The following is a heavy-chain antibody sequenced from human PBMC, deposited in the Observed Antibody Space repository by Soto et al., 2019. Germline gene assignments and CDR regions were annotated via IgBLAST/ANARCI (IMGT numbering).Heavy chain of an antibody. CDR2: IWYDGSNK. CDR1: GFTFSSYG. J-gene: IGHJ6*02. V-gene: IGHV3-33*01. CDR3: AREKMVRGVQNFGWYYYGMDV. Sequence: GGSLRLSCAASGFTFSSYGMHWVRQAPGKGLEWVAVIWYDGSNKYYADSVKGRFTISRDNSKNTLYLQMNSLRAEETAVYYCAREKMVRGVQNFGWYYYGMDVWGQGTTVTVSS. D-gene: IGHD3-10*01.